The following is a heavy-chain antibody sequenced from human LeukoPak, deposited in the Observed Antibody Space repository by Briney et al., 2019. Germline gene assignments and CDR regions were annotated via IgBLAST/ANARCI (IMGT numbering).Heavy chain of an antibody. Sequence: GGSLRLSCAASGFTFSSYAMSWVRQAPKKGLEWVSGISGGGDSIYYADSVKGRFTISRDNSKNTLYLQMNSLRAEDTAVYYCAKGYNWNYWYFDLWGRGTLVTVSS. CDR1: GFTFSSYA. D-gene: IGHD1-20*01. J-gene: IGHJ2*01. CDR3: AKGYNWNYWYFDL. CDR2: ISGGGDSI. V-gene: IGHV3-23*01.